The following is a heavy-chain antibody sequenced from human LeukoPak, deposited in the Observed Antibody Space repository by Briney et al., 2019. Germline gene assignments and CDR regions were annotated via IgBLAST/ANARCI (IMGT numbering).Heavy chain of an antibody. Sequence: PGGSLRLSCVASGLTFSNSAMIWVRQAPGKGLEWVSIITDSGSSTFYADSVKGRFTISRDTSINTLYLQMNSLGVDDTAVYYCATVGGSCASSNCYAYLDYWGQGTLVTVSS. J-gene: IGHJ4*02. CDR2: ITDSGSST. CDR3: ATVGGSCASSNCYAYLDY. V-gene: IGHV3-23*01. CDR1: GLTFSNSA. D-gene: IGHD2-2*01.